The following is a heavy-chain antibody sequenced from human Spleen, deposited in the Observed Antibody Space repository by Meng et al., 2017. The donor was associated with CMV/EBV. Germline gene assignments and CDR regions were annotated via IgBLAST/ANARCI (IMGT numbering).Heavy chain of an antibody. CDR2: ISSRSSTV. CDR1: GFTFNTYE. CDR3: ARDQDPFWTGYHSFDY. J-gene: IGHJ4*02. D-gene: IGHD3/OR15-3a*01. V-gene: IGHV3-48*03. Sequence: GESLKISCAASGFTFNTYEMAWVRQAPGKRLEWISSISSRSSTVYYADSVEGRFTISRDNAKNSLYLQMNSLRAEDTGVYYCARDQDPFWTGYHSFDYWGQGTLVTVSS.